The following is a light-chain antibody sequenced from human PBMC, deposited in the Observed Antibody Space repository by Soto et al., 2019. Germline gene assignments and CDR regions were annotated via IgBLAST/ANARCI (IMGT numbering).Light chain of an antibody. V-gene: IGKV1-33*01. CDR1: QDIKNY. Sequence: DIQMIQSPSSLSASVGDRVTITCQASQDIKNYLNWYQQKPGKAPKLLIYDVSNLETGVPSRFMGMGSGPHFSLPSGSRRPEKVEQNYCQHNDNLPPFPSGGGPRCRSN. CDR2: DVS. CDR3: QHNDNLPPFP. J-gene: IGKJ4*01.